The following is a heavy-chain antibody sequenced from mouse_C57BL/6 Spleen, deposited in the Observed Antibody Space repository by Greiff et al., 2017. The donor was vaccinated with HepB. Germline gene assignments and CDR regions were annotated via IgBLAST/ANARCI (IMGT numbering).Heavy chain of an antibody. CDR2: IYPRDGST. D-gene: IGHD2-4*01. CDR1: GYTFTDHT. V-gene: IGHV1-78*01. CDR3: AKGGLYYDYDGYYAMDY. J-gene: IGHJ4*01. Sequence: VQLQQSDAELVKPGASVKISCKVSGYTFTDHTIHWMKQRPEQGLEWIGYIYPRDGSTKYNEKFKGKATLTADKSSSTAYMQLNSLTSEDSAVYFCAKGGLYYDYDGYYAMDYWGQGTSVTVSS.